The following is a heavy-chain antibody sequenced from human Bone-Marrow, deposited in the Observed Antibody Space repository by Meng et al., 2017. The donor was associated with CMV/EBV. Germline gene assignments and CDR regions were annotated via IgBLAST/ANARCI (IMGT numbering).Heavy chain of an antibody. CDR2: IYYSGST. J-gene: IGHJ4*02. Sequence: SETLSLTCTVAGGSISSYYWSWIREPPGKGLEWIGYIYYSGSTNYNPSLKSRVTISVDTSKNQFSLKLSSVTAADTAVYYCARARYYFDYWGQGTLVTVSS. V-gene: IGHV4-59*01. CDR3: ARARYYFDY. CDR1: GGSISSYY.